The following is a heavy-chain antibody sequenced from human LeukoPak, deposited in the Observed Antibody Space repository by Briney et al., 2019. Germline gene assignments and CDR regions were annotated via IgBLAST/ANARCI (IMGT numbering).Heavy chain of an antibody. V-gene: IGHV3-53*01. Sequence: PGGSLSLSGAASGFPVSRNNMTWVRQAPGKGLGWVSVIYSGGSTYYADSVKGRFTISRDNSKNTLYLQMNSLRAEDTAVYYCAGTIVGKWAIDYWGQGTLVTVSS. CDR3: AGTIVGKWAIDY. CDR1: GFPVSRNN. CDR2: IYSGGST. D-gene: IGHD3-22*01. J-gene: IGHJ4*02.